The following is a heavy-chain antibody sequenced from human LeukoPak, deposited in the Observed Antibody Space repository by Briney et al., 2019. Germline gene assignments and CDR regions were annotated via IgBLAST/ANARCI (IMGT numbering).Heavy chain of an antibody. Sequence: SETVSLTCTVSCGSISSYYWSWIRQPPGKGLEWIGYIYYSGSTNYNPSLKSRVNISVDTSKNQFSLKLSSVTAADTAVYYCASDVAGTRWGQGTLVTVPS. J-gene: IGHJ4*02. CDR1: CGSISSYY. CDR2: IYYSGST. V-gene: IGHV4-59*01. CDR3: ASDVAGTR.